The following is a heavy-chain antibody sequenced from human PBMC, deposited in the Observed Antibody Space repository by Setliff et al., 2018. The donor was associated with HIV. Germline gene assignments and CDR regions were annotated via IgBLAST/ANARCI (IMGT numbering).Heavy chain of an antibody. CDR3: ARATGAADL. V-gene: IGHV1-18*01. J-gene: IGHJ5*02. Sequence: ASVKVSCKASGGTFSSYAIGWVRQAPGQGLEWMGWINTHNGNTHYAQRFQGRVTMTRDTSTTTAYMELRSLRSDDTAVYYCARATGAADLWGQGTKVTVSS. D-gene: IGHD6-13*01. CDR2: INTHNGNT. CDR1: GGTFSSYA.